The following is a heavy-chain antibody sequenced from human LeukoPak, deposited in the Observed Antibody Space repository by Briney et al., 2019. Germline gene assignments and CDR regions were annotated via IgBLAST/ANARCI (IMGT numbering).Heavy chain of an antibody. CDR1: RYSFAEDN. D-gene: IGHD2-21*01. J-gene: IGHJ5*02. CDR2: INPNSGGT. V-gene: IGHV1-2*02. Sequence: SVTVACQFSRYSFAEDNMDGVGGAPVQRHEWMGWINPNSGGTSSAQKFQGRVTITRDTSITTVYMEVSWLTSDDTAIYYCARADRLDGGPYLIGPWGQGTLVTVSS. CDR3: ARADRLDGGPYLIGP.